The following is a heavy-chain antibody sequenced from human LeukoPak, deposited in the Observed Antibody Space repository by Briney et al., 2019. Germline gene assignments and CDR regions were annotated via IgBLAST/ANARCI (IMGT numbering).Heavy chain of an antibody. Sequence: GRSLRLSCAASGFTFSSYGIHWVRQAPGKGLEWVAVISYDGSNKYYADSMKGRFTISRDNSKNTLYLQMNSLRTEDTAVYYCVKDEAMVRGVITFYYFDYWGQGTLVTVSS. V-gene: IGHV3-30*18. CDR1: GFTFSSYG. CDR3: VKDEAMVRGVITFYYFDY. J-gene: IGHJ4*02. CDR2: ISYDGSNK. D-gene: IGHD3-10*01.